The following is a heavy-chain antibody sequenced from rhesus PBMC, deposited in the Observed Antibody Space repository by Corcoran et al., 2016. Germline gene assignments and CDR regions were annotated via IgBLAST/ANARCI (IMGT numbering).Heavy chain of an antibody. V-gene: IGHV4-65*02. D-gene: IGHD1-44*02. Sequence: QVQLQESGPGLVKPSETLSLTCAVSGGSISSSNWWSWIRQPPGKGLEWIGNIGGSSGSPHHNPSLNSRVTISKDTSKNRFSLQMSSGTAADTAVYYCARHRVGATTRYGLDSWGQGVVVTVSS. J-gene: IGHJ6*01. CDR2: IGGSSGSP. CDR1: GGSISSSNW. CDR3: ARHRVGATTRYGLDS.